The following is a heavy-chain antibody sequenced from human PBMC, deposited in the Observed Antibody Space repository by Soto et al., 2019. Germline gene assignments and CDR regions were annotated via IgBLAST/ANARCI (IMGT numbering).Heavy chain of an antibody. J-gene: IGHJ3*02. CDR3: AKVLPATGIEGGGDAFDI. CDR2: ISYDGTNK. V-gene: IGHV3-30*18. Sequence: GGSLRLSCAASGFTFRSFGMHWIRQAPGKGLEWVALISYDGTNKYYADSVRGRFTISRDNSKNTLYLEMNTLRVEDTAVYYCAKVLPATGIEGGGDAFDIWGQGTMGTVSS. CDR1: GFTFRSFG. D-gene: IGHD1-26*01.